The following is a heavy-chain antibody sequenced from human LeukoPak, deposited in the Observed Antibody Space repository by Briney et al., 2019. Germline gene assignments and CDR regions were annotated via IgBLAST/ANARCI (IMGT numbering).Heavy chain of an antibody. D-gene: IGHD6-13*01. V-gene: IGHV3-30*01. Sequence: GRSLRLSCVASGFPFSSYSFHWVRQAPGKGLEWVALLSYDGNIKHYVDSVKGRFTLSRDNSKSSVYLQMDSLKADDTAVYYCARGVSTWYRIDYWGQGTLVTVSS. CDR1: GFPFSSYS. CDR3: ARGVSTWYRIDY. J-gene: IGHJ4*02. CDR2: LSYDGNIK.